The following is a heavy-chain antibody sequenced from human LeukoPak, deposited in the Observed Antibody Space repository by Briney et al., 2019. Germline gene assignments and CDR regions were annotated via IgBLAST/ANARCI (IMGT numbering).Heavy chain of an antibody. CDR2: IRSITNGGTT. V-gene: IGHV3-49*04. D-gene: IGHD1-7*01. Sequence: GRSLRLSCITSGFSFVDDSLSWVRQAPGKGLEWVGFIRSITNGGTTEYAASVKGRFIISRDDSKSIAYLQLNSLKTEDTAVYFCARDPFGTTPIDSWGQGTLVTVSS. J-gene: IGHJ4*02. CDR3: ARDPFGTTPIDS. CDR1: GFSFVDDS.